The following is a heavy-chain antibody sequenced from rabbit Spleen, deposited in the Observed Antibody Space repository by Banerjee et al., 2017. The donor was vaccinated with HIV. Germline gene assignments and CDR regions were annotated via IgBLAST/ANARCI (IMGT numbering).Heavy chain of an antibody. CDR3: ARDAAGREDFNL. CDR2: INAATGKP. CDR1: FSSSDY. D-gene: IGHD4-2*01. Sequence: FSSSDYMCWVRQAPGKGLEWIACINAATGKPVYATWANGRFTISKTSSTTVTLHMTSLTVADTATYFCARDAAGREDFNLWGQGPSSPS. J-gene: IGHJ4*01. V-gene: IGHV1S40*01.